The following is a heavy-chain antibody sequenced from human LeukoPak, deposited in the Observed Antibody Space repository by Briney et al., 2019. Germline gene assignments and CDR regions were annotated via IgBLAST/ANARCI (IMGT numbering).Heavy chain of an antibody. V-gene: IGHV1-69*01. D-gene: IGHD3-22*01. CDR2: IIPIFGTA. CDR1: GGTFSSYA. CDR3: ARGNYDSSGYWYY. Sequence: ASVKVSCKASGGTFSSYAISWVRQAPGQGLEWMGGIIPIFGTANYAQKFQGRVTITADESTSTAYMELSSLRSEDTAVYYCARGNYDSSGYWYYWGQGTLVAVSS. J-gene: IGHJ4*02.